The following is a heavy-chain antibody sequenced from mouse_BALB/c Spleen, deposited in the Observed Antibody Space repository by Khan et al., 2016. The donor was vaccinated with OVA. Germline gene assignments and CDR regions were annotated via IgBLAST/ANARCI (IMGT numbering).Heavy chain of an antibody. V-gene: IGHV1-7*01. Sequence: QVQLKQSGAELAKPGASVKMSCKASGYTFTTYWMHWIKQRPGQGLEWIGYINPSTGYTEYNQKFKDKATLTTDKSSSTAYMQLSSLTFEDSAVYYCTRRGLYCIFAYWGQGTLVTVSA. CDR1: GYTFTTYW. J-gene: IGHJ3*01. CDR2: INPSTGYT. CDR3: TRRGLYCIFAY.